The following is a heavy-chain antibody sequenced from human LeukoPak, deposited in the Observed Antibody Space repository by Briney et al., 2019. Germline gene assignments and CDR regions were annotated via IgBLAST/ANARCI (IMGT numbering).Heavy chain of an antibody. D-gene: IGHD6-13*01. V-gene: IGHV1-46*01. Sequence: ASVKVSCKASGYTFTSYYMHWVRQAPGQGLEWMGIINPSGGSTSYAQKFQGRVTMTRDTSTSTVYMELSSLRSEDTAVYYCANIPGIAAGDYWGQGTLVTVSS. CDR1: GYTFTSYY. CDR3: ANIPGIAAGDY. J-gene: IGHJ4*02. CDR2: INPSGGST.